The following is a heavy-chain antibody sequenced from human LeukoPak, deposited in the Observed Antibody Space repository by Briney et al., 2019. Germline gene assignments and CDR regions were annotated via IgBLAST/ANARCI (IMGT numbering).Heavy chain of an antibody. CDR1: EFTFSSYA. V-gene: IGHV3-23*01. D-gene: IGHD6-19*01. J-gene: IGHJ4*02. Sequence: GGSLRLSCAASEFTFSSYAMYWVRQAPGKGLEWVSGIFGSGGSTHYADSVKGRFTISRDNSKNTVYLQMNSLRAEDTAVYYCAKTTTGYSSGRFPGWPVDYWGQGTLVTVST. CDR3: AKTTTGYSSGRFPGWPVDY. CDR2: IFGSGGST.